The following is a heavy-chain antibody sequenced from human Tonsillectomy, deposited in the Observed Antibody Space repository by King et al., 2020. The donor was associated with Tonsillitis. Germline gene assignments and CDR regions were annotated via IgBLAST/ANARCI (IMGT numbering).Heavy chain of an antibody. CDR3: ARLSHGYWYFDL. CDR1: GFTFSSYD. CDR2: IDTVGDP. V-gene: IGHV3-13*05. Sequence: VQLVESGGGLVQPGGSLRLSCAASGFTFSSYDMHWVRQPTGKGLEWVSAIDTVGDPYYPDSVKGRFTISRENAKNSLYLQMNSLRAGDTAVYYCARLSHGYWYFDLWGRGTLVTVSS. J-gene: IGHJ2*01. D-gene: IGHD4-17*01.